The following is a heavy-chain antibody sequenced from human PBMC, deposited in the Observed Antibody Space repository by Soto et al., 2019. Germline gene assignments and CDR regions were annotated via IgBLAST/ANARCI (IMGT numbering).Heavy chain of an antibody. CDR1: GFTFGAYA. D-gene: IGHD3-10*01. CDR3: AKVGATYGLVTHDY. V-gene: IGHV3-23*01. J-gene: IGHJ4*02. CDR2: VTGSATNI. Sequence: EVQLLESGGGLIQPGGSLRLSCAASGFTFGAYAMSWVRQAPGKGLEWVATVTGSATNIYYTDSVKGRFAVSRDNSRDTLYLQMNRLTAADTAVYYCAKVGATYGLVTHDYWGQGTLVTVSS.